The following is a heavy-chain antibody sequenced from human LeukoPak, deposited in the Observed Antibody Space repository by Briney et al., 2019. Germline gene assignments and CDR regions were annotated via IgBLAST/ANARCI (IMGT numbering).Heavy chain of an antibody. CDR1: GGSISSYC. V-gene: IGHV4-59*08. CDR2: FYYSGST. CDR3: ARHFAYARGWYFDL. D-gene: IGHD4-17*01. Sequence: SETLSLTCTVSGGSISSYCWSWIRQPPGKGLEWIGYFYYSGSTNYNPSLKSRLTISVDTSKNQFSLKLSSMTAADTAVYYCARHFAYARGWYFDLWGRGTLVTVSS. J-gene: IGHJ2*01.